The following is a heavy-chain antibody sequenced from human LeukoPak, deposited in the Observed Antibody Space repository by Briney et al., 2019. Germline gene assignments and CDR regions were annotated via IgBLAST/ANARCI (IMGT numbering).Heavy chain of an antibody. CDR1: GYSFTSYW. D-gene: IGHD3-22*01. V-gene: IGHV5-51*01. CDR3: ARLTYYYDSSGPDHYYFDY. J-gene: IGHJ4*02. CDR2: IYPGDSDT. Sequence: GESLKISCKGAGYSFTSYWIGWVRQMPGKGLEWMGIIYPGDSDTRYSPSFQGQVTISADKSISTAYLQWSSLKASDTAMYYCARLTYYYDSSGPDHYYFDYWGQGTLVTVSS.